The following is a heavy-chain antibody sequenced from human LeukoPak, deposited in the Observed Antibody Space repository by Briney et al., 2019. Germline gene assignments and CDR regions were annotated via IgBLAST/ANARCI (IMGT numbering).Heavy chain of an antibody. CDR3: VKSMFQDYDILTGYTYYYGMDV. Sequence: GGSLRLSCAASGFTFSSYAMSWVRQAPGKGLEWVSAISGSGDSTYYADSVKGRFTISRDNSKNTLYLQMNSLRAEDTAVYYCVKSMFQDYDILTGYTYYYGMDVWGQGTTVTVSS. CDR2: ISGSGDST. CDR1: GFTFSSYA. D-gene: IGHD3-9*01. V-gene: IGHV3-23*01. J-gene: IGHJ6*02.